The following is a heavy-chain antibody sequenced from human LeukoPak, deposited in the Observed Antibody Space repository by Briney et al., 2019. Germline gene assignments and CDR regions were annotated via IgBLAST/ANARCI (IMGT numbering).Heavy chain of an antibody. Sequence: SETLSLTCTVSGGSISSGGYYWSWIRQHPGKGLESIGYIHYSGSTNYNPSLKSRVTISVDTSKNQFSLRLSSVTDADTAVYYCARERSAGVVTSSGNLDFWGQGTLVTVSS. V-gene: IGHV4-31*03. CDR2: IHYSGST. CDR1: GGSISSGGYY. D-gene: IGHD4-23*01. CDR3: ARERSAGVVTSSGNLDF. J-gene: IGHJ4*02.